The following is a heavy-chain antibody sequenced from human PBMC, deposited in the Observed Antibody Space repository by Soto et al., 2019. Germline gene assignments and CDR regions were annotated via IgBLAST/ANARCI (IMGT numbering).Heavy chain of an antibody. CDR3: TRSGYSYGIYYYYGMDV. J-gene: IGHJ6*02. CDR1: GFTFGDYA. Sequence: PGGSLRLSCTASGFTFGDYAMSWFRQAPGKGLEWVGFIRSKAYGGTTEYAASVKGRFTISRDDSKSIAYLQMNSLKTEDTAVYYCTRSGYSYGIYYYYGMDVWGQGTTVTVSS. V-gene: IGHV3-49*03. CDR2: IRSKAYGGTT. D-gene: IGHD5-18*01.